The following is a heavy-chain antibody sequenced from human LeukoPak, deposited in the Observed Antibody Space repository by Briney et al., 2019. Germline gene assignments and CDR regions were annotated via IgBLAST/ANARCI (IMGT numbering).Heavy chain of an antibody. CDR2: IKHDGSEK. CDR3: ARAPPPCSGGSCYSGRYYYYYYYMDV. Sequence: SGGSLRFSCAGSGFTFSNYWMSWVRQAQGKGLEWLASIKHDGSEKYYVDSVKGRFTISRDNAKNSLYLQMNSLRAEDTAVYYCARAPPPCSGGSCYSGRYYYYYYYMDVWGKGTTVTVSS. CDR1: GFTFSNYW. D-gene: IGHD2-15*01. V-gene: IGHV3-7*01. J-gene: IGHJ6*03.